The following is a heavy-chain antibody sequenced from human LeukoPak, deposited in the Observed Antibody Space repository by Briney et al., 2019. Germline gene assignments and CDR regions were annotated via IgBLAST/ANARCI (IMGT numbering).Heavy chain of an antibody. CDR3: AKQLGYCSDGSCYFPY. CDR2: ISNNGGYT. Sequence: GGSLRLSCAASGFTFSSYWMSWVRQAPGKGLEWVSAISNNGGYTYYADSVQGRFTISRDNSKSTLCLQMNSLRAEDTAVYYCAKQLGYCSDGSCYFPYWGQGTLVTVSS. CDR1: GFTFSSYW. D-gene: IGHD2-15*01. J-gene: IGHJ4*02. V-gene: IGHV3-23*01.